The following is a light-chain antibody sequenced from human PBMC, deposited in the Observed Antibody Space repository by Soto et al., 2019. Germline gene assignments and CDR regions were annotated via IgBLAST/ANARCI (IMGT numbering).Light chain of an antibody. J-gene: IGKJ3*01. V-gene: IGKV1-39*01. CDR2: AAS. Sequence: DLQMTQSPSSLSASVGDRVTITCRASQSISSYLNWYQQKPGKAPKLLIYAASSLQSGVPSRFSGSGSGTDFTLTSSSLQPEDFATYYCQQSYSTPLFTFGPGTKVDIK. CDR3: QQSYSTPLFT. CDR1: QSISSY.